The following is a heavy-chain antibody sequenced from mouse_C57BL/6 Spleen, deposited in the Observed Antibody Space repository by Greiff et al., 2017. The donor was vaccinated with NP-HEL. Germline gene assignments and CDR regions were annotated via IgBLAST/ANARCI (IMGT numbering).Heavy chain of an antibody. Sequence: VQLQQSGPELVKPGASVKISCKASGYAFSSSWMNWVKQRPGKGLEWIGRIYPGDGDTNYNGKFKGKATLTADKSSSTAYMQLSSLTSEDSAVYFCAPNWDGGYYFDYWGQGTTLTVSS. CDR2: IYPGDGDT. V-gene: IGHV1-82*01. CDR1: GYAFSSSW. J-gene: IGHJ2*01. D-gene: IGHD4-1*01. CDR3: APNWDGGYYFDY.